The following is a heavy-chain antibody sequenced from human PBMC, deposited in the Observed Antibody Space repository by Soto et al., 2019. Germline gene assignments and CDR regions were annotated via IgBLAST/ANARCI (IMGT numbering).Heavy chain of an antibody. J-gene: IGHJ5*02. CDR2: SNHSGST. V-gene: IGHV4-34*01. Sequence: QVQVRQWGAGLLKPSETLSLTCAVYGGSFSDNYWSWIRQPPGKGLEWLGESNHSGSTNHNPSLKRRVTILTDTAKEEFSPKLSSVTGADKAGYYRSRGRGEIQGPWGQGTLVTVSS. D-gene: IGHD3-16*01. CDR1: GGSFSDNY. CDR3: SRGRGEIQGP.